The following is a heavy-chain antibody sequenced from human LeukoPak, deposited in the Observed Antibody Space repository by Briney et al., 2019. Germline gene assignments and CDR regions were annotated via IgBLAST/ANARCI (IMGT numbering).Heavy chain of an antibody. V-gene: IGHV4-39*01. CDR3: ATYCSSSSCPHRRAFDI. J-gene: IGHJ3*02. CDR2: IYSSGIT. D-gene: IGHD2-2*01. Sequence: SETLSLTCTVSGGSISSSSYFWGWIRQPPGKGLEWIGSIYSSGITYYNPSLKSRVTISVDTSKNQFSLKLSSVTAADTALHYCATYCSSSSCPHRRAFDIWGQGTMVTVSS. CDR1: GGSISSSSYF.